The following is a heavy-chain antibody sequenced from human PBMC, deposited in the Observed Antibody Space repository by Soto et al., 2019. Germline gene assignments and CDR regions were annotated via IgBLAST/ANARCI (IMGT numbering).Heavy chain of an antibody. CDR1: GFSFSDHF. CDR2: IRNEAKSYTT. V-gene: IGHV3-72*01. Sequence: EVQLVESGGGLVQPGGSLRLSCAASGFSFSDHFMDWVRQAPGKGLEWVGRIRNEAKSYTTADAASVKGRFIISRDDSKNSLYLQLNSLKNEDAAVYYCASDRVLVQGAWIGSDMAVWGQGTTVTVSS. CDR3: ASDRVLVQGAWIGSDMAV. J-gene: IGHJ6*02. D-gene: IGHD3-10*01.